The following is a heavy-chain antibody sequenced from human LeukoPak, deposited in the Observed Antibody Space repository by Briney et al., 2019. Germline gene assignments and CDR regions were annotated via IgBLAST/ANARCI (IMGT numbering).Heavy chain of an antibody. J-gene: IGHJ4*02. CDR3: ARYSGNPWAFDY. CDR2: IYYSGST. Sequence: PSETLSLTCTVSGGSISSRNYYWGWIRQPPGKGLEWIGNIYYSGSTFYNPSLKSRVTISVDTPKNQFSLRLSSVTAADTAIYYCARYSGNPWAFDYWGRGTLVTVSS. D-gene: IGHD4-23*01. CDR1: GGSISSRNYY. V-gene: IGHV4-39*01.